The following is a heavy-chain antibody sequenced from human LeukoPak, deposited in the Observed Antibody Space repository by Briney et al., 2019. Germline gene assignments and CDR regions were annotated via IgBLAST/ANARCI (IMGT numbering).Heavy chain of an antibody. J-gene: IGHJ4*02. CDR2: IRYDGSNK. CDR1: GFTFSSYG. D-gene: IGHD6-19*01. CDR3: ARGLPSYSSGFDY. V-gene: IGHV3-30*02. Sequence: QPGGSLRLSCAASGFTFSSYGMHWVRQAPGKGLEWVAFIRYDGSNKYYADSAKGRFTISRDNAKNSLYLQMNSLRAEDTAVYYCARGLPSYSSGFDYWGQGTLVTVSS.